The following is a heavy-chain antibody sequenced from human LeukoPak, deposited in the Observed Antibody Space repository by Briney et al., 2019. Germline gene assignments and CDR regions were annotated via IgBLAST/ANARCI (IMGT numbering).Heavy chain of an antibody. J-gene: IGHJ4*02. Sequence: ASVKVSCKASGYTFTGYYMHWVRQAPGQGLEWMGWINPNSGGTNYAQKFQGRVTMTRDTSISTAYMELSRLRSDDTAVYYCARDPSSPRRFGELSEGDYWGQGTLVTVSS. CDR3: ARDPSSPRRFGELSEGDY. D-gene: IGHD3-10*01. V-gene: IGHV1-2*02. CDR2: INPNSGGT. CDR1: GYTFTGYY.